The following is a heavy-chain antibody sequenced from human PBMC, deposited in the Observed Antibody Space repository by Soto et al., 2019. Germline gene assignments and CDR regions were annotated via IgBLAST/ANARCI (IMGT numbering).Heavy chain of an antibody. J-gene: IGHJ4*01. V-gene: IGHV3-9*01. CDR2: ITWNSGGI. Sequence: AGGSLRLSCAASGFTFHDYAMHWVRQGQGKGLEWVSGITWNSGGIDHADSVKGRFTISRDNAKNSLYLQMNSLRPEDTALYYCAKDIREYSSGWTYFDYWGHGTLVTVSS. CDR1: GFTFHDYA. CDR3: AKDIREYSSGWTYFDY. D-gene: IGHD6-19*01.